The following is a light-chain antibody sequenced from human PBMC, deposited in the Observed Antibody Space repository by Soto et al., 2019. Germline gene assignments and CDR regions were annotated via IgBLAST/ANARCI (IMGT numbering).Light chain of an antibody. Sequence: EIVLTQSPGTLSLSPGERATLSCRASQSVSSSYLAWYQQKPGQAPRLLIYGASSRATGIPDRFSGSGSGTDFTLTISRLEPEDLAVDYCQQYGSSPEYTFGQGTKLEIK. CDR1: QSVSSSY. J-gene: IGKJ2*01. CDR3: QQYGSSPEYT. V-gene: IGKV3-20*01. CDR2: GAS.